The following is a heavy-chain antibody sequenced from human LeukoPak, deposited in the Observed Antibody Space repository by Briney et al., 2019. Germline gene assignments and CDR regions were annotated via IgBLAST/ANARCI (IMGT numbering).Heavy chain of an antibody. Sequence: SETLSLTCTVSGGSISSYYWSWIRQPPGKGLEWIGYIYYTGSTDYNPSLKSRVAISVDTSKNQFSLKLSSVTAADTAVYYCARGSKXAPGTFDYWGQGTLVTVSS. CDR2: IYYTGST. V-gene: IGHV4-59*01. CDR3: ARGSKXAPGTFDY. J-gene: IGHJ4*02. CDR1: GGSISSYY.